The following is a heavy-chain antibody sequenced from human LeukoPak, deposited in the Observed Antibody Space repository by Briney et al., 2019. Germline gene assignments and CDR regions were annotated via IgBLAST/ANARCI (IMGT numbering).Heavy chain of an antibody. CDR3: ARMYYYGSGSYPHWYFDL. J-gene: IGHJ2*01. CDR1: GYTFTSYG. Sequence: ASVKVSCKAAGYTFTSYGISWVRQAPGQGLEWMGWISAYNGNTNYAQKLQGRVTMTTDTSTSTAYMELRSLRSDDTAVYYCARMYYYGSGSYPHWYFDLWGRGTLVTVSS. CDR2: ISAYNGNT. D-gene: IGHD3-10*01. V-gene: IGHV1-18*01.